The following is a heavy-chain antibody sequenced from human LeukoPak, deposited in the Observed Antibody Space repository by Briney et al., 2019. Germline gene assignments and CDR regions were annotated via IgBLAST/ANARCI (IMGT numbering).Heavy chain of an antibody. J-gene: IGHJ6*03. CDR2: INPSGGST. V-gene: IGHV1-46*01. CDR1: GYTFTSYY. CDR3: SRDHSGTVAVEGRHYYYMDV. Sequence: ASVKVSCKASGYTFTSYYMHWVRQAPGQGLEWLGIINPSGGSTNYAQKFEGRVTMTRDTSSSTVYLELTSLRSEDTAVYYCSRDHSGTVAVEGRHYYYMDVWGKGTTVTVSS. D-gene: IGHD1-26*01.